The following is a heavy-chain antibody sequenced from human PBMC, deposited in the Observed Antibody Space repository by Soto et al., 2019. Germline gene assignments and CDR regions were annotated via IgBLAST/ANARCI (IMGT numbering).Heavy chain of an antibody. CDR3: ARGSCSGGSCYHDFDY. V-gene: IGHV1-69*13. Sequence: SVKVSCKASGGTFSSYAISWVRQAPGQGLEWMGGIIPIFGTANYAQKFQGRVTITADESTSTAYMELSSLRSEDTAVYYCARGSCSGGSCYHDFDYWGQGTLVTVSS. CDR2: IIPIFGTA. D-gene: IGHD2-15*01. J-gene: IGHJ4*02. CDR1: GGTFSSYA.